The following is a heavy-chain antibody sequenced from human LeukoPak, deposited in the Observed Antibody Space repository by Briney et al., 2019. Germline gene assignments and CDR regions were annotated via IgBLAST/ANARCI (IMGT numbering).Heavy chain of an antibody. J-gene: IGHJ6*03. Sequence: ASVKVSCKASGGTFSSYAISWVRQAPGQGLEWMGGIIPIFGTANYAQKFQGRVTITADKSTSTAYMELSSLRSEDTAVYYCATSRDIVVVPASIYYYYMDVWGKGTTVTVSS. D-gene: IGHD2-2*01. CDR1: GGTFSSYA. V-gene: IGHV1-69*06. CDR3: ATSRDIVVVPASIYYYYMDV. CDR2: IIPIFGTA.